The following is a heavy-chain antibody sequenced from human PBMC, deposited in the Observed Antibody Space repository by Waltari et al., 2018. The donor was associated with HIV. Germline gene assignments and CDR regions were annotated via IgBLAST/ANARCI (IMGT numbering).Heavy chain of an antibody. CDR2: LYHSGST. V-gene: IGHV4-59*08. CDR1: GGSVTNYY. Sequence: QLQLQESGPGLAKPSETLSLTCTVPGGSVTNYYWSWIRQPPGKGLEWIGYLYHSGSTNYNPSLKSRVTTSVDTSKNRFSLNLTSVTAADTAVYYCARHSGSMGGAFDVWGQGTMVTISS. CDR3: ARHSGSMGGAFDV. J-gene: IGHJ3*01. D-gene: IGHD3-10*01.